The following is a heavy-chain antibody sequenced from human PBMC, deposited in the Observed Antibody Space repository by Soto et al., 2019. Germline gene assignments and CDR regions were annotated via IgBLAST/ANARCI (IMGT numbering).Heavy chain of an antibody. J-gene: IGHJ4*02. CDR3: TRAYYYDSSGENPYEYYFDY. CDR1: GFTFSSYG. Sequence: PGGSLRLSCAASGFTFSSYGMHWVRQAPGKGLEWVGRIRSKANSYATAYAASVKGRFTISRDDSKNTAYLQMNSLKTEDTAVYYCTRAYYYDSSGENPYEYYFDYWGQGTLVTVSS. V-gene: IGHV3-73*01. CDR2: IRSKANSYAT. D-gene: IGHD3-22*01.